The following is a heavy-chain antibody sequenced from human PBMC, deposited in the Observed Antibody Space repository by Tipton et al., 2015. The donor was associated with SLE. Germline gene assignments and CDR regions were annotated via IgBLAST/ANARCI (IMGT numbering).Heavy chain of an antibody. CDR2: INHSGST. D-gene: IGHD3-10*01. CDR1: GGSFSGYY. CDR3: ARKLGVVDP. Sequence: LRLSCAVYGGSFSGYYWSWIRQPPGKGLEWIGEINHSGSTNYNPSLKSRVTISVDTSKNQFSLKLSSVTAADTAVYYCARKLGVVDPWGQGTLVTVSS. J-gene: IGHJ5*02. V-gene: IGHV4-34*01.